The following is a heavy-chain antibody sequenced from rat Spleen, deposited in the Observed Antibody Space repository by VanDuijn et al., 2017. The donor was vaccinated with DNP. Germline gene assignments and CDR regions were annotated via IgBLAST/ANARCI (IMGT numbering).Heavy chain of an antibody. CDR2: ITTSGDST. V-gene: IGHV5-31*01. CDR1: GFTFNNYW. J-gene: IGHJ2*01. Sequence: EVQLVETGGGLVQPGRSLKVSCVVSGFTFNNYWMTWIRQVPGKGLEWVASITTSGDSTSSPDSVKGRFTISRDNTKITLYLQMNNLRSEDTATYYCTRDLDYAYNYAFDHWGQGVMVTVSS. CDR3: TRDLDYAYNYAFDH. D-gene: IGHD1-4*01.